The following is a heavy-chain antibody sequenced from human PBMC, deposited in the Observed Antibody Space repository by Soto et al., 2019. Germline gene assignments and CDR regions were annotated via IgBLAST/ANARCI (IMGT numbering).Heavy chain of an antibody. CDR2: ISGSGGST. CDR1: GFTFSSYA. Sequence: GGSLRLSCAASGFTFSSYAMSWVRQAPGKGLEWVSAISGSGGSTYYADSVKGRFTISRDNSKNTLYLQMNSLRAEDTAVYYCSKTGGGGWYAGFDYWGQGTLVTVSS. J-gene: IGHJ4*02. CDR3: SKTGGGGWYAGFDY. D-gene: IGHD6-19*01. V-gene: IGHV3-23*01.